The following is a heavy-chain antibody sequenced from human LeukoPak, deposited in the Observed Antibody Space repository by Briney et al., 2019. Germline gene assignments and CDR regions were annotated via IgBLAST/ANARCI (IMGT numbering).Heavy chain of an antibody. CDR1: GFTFSSYW. Sequence: PGGSLRLSCAAYGFTFSSYWMHWVRQAPGKGLVWVSRINSDGSSTSYADSVKGRFTISRDNAKNTLYLQMNSLRAEDTAVYYCAREFLRRGQLDYYYGMDVWGQGTTVTVSS. D-gene: IGHD6-6*01. CDR3: AREFLRRGQLDYYYGMDV. CDR2: INSDGSST. J-gene: IGHJ6*02. V-gene: IGHV3-74*01.